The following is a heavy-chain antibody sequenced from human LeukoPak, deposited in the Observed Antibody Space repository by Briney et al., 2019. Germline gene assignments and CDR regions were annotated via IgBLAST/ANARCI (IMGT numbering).Heavy chain of an antibody. V-gene: IGHV4-39*07. D-gene: IGHD3-10*01. CDR3: ARCGQQPHGSGITFYYYYYYMDV. CDR1: GGSISSSSYY. Sequence: SETLSLTCTVSGGSISSSSYYWGWIRQPPGKGLEWIGSSYYSGSTYYNPSLKSRVTISVDTSKNQFSLKLSSVTAADTAVYYCARCGQQPHGSGITFYYYYYYMDVWGKGTTVTVSS. J-gene: IGHJ6*03. CDR2: SYYSGST.